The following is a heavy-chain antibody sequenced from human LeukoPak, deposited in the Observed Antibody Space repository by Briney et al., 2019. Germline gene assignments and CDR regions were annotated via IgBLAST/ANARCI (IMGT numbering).Heavy chain of an antibody. CDR3: ARHATYGGTGYFDY. D-gene: IGHD2-8*01. CDR2: IYYSGST. Sequence: PSETLSLTCTVSGGSISSSSYYWGWIRQPPGKGLERIGSIYYSGSTYYNPSLTSRVTISVDTSKNQFSLKLSSVTAADTAVYYCARHATYGGTGYFDYWGQGTLVTVSS. CDR1: GGSISSSSYY. J-gene: IGHJ4*02. V-gene: IGHV4-39*01.